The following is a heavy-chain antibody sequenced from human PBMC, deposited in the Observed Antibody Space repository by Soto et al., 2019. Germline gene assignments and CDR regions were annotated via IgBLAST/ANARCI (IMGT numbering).Heavy chain of an antibody. CDR2: ISAYNGNT. V-gene: IGHV1-18*01. D-gene: IGHD2-2*01. J-gene: IGHJ3*02. Sequence: ASVKVSCKASGYTFTSYGISWVRQAPGQGLEWMGWISAYNGNTNYAQKLQGRVTMTTDTSTSTAYMELRSLRSDDTAVYYCARDKIRVYCSSTSCYEAWARACDIWGQGTMVTVSS. CDR3: ARDKIRVYCSSTSCYEAWARACDI. CDR1: GYTFTSYG.